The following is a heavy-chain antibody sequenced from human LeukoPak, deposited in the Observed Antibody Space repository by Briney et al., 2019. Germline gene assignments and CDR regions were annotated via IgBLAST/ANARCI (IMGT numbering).Heavy chain of an antibody. CDR2: IFYSGST. CDR3: ARRHMVRGVIMIDY. V-gene: IGHV4-59*12. J-gene: IGHJ4*02. D-gene: IGHD3-10*01. CDR1: GGSISRYY. Sequence: SETLSLTCTVSGGSISRYYWSWIRQPPGKGLEWIAYIFYSGSTNYNPSLRSRVTISVDTSKNQFSLKLSSVTAADTAVYYCARRHMVRGVIMIDYWGQGTLVTVSS.